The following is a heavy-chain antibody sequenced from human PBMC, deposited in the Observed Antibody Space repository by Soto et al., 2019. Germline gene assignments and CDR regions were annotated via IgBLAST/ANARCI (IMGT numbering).Heavy chain of an antibody. V-gene: IGHV4-59*01. CDR1: GGSISSYY. D-gene: IGHD2-15*01. CDR2: IYYSGST. J-gene: IGHJ5*01. CDR3: ARNADCRGGAKCIVGWFDP. Sequence: PSDTLSLTFTVSGGSISSYYWSWIRQPPGKGLEWIGYIYYSGSTNYNPSLKSRVTISVDTSKNQFSLKLSSVTAADTALYYCARNADCRGGAKCIVGWFDPWGQGILVTVSS.